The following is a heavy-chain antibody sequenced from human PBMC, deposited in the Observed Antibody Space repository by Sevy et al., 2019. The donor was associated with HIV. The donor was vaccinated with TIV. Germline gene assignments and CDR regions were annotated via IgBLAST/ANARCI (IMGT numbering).Heavy chain of an antibody. Sequence: GGSLRLSCAASEFTFSSYAMSWVRQAPGKGLEWVSAISGSGGSTYYADSVKGRFTISRDNSKNTLYLQMNSLRAEDTAVYYCAKLPAYDYVWGSYRYTGGYYYYMDVWGKGTTVTVSS. D-gene: IGHD3-16*02. J-gene: IGHJ6*03. CDR3: AKLPAYDYVWGSYRYTGGYYYYMDV. V-gene: IGHV3-23*01. CDR1: EFTFSSYA. CDR2: ISGSGGST.